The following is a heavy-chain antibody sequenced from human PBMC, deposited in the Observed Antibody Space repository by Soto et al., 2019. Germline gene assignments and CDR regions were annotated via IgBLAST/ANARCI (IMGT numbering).Heavy chain of an antibody. D-gene: IGHD6-13*01. J-gene: IGHJ4*02. CDR1: GDSISGSPYF. V-gene: IGHV4-39*01. Sequence: QVQLQESGPGLVMPSETLSLTCTVSGDSISGSPYFWGWIRQPPGKRLEWIGSIFYDGYTLYTPSLKSRVTISVYTSQNQFSLKLTSVAAADTAIYFCARLQAAVPHYWGQGILVTVSS. CDR2: IFYDGYT. CDR3: ARLQAAVPHY.